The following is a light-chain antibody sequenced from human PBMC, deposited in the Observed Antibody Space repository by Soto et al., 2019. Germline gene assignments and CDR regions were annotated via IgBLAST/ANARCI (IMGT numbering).Light chain of an antibody. CDR2: GVT. CDR1: SSDVGGYNY. J-gene: IGLJ2*01. V-gene: IGLV2-11*01. Sequence: QSALTQPRSVSGSPGHSVTISCTRTSSDVGGYNYVSWYRQHPGKAPKLMIYGVTKRPSGVPDRFSGSKSGNTASLTISELQAEDEADYYCCSFAGSYTFVFGGGTQLTVL. CDR3: CSFAGSYTFV.